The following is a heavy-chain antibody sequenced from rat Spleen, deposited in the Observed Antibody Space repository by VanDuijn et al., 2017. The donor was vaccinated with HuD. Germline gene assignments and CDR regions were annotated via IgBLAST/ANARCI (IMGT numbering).Heavy chain of an antibody. CDR2: ISYDGSST. J-gene: IGHJ3*01. CDR3: ARHALMYITDPFVH. D-gene: IGHD1-6*01. V-gene: IGHV5-7*01. Sequence: EVKLVESGGGLVQPGRSLKLSCAAAGFNFNDYWMGWVRQAPGKGLEWVATISYDGSSTYYRDSVKGRFTISRDNAQNTLHLQMDNLRSEDTATYYCARHALMYITDPFVHWGQGTLVTVSS. CDR1: GFNFNDYW.